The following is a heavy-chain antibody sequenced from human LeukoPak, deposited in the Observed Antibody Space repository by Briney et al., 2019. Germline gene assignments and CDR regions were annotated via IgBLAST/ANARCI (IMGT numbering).Heavy chain of an antibody. CDR1: GFTFSNCA. V-gene: IGHV3-23*01. Sequence: PGGSLRLSCAASGFTFSNCAMSWLRQAPGKGLEWLSGISASAGSTYYADSVKGRFTISRDNAKNTLYLQMNSLRAEDTAVYYCARDPKYYYDSSGYYPGYLDYWGQGTLVTVSS. D-gene: IGHD3-22*01. CDR3: ARDPKYYYDSSGYYPGYLDY. J-gene: IGHJ4*02. CDR2: ISASAGST.